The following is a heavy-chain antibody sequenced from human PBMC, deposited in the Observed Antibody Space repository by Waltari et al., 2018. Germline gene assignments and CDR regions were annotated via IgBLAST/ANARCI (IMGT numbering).Heavy chain of an antibody. CDR1: GFSFSLYG. CDR2: IRYGGSDK. J-gene: IGHJ4*02. V-gene: IGHV3-30*02. D-gene: IGHD3-3*01. CDR3: AKWSKDDDY. Sequence: QVQLVESGGGVVQPGGSLRLSCAASGFSFSLYGMHWVRQAPGKGLEWVAFIRYGGSDKYYGDSVKGRFTISRDNPKKTLYLEMNSLRAEDTAVYYCAKWSKDDDYWGQGTLVTVSS.